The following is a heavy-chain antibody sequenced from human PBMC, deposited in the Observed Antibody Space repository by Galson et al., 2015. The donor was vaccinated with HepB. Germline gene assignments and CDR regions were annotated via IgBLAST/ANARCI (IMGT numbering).Heavy chain of an antibody. V-gene: IGHV3-48*01. Sequence: SLRLSCAASGFTFSSYSMNWVRQAPGKGLEWVSYISSSSSTIYYADSVKGRFTISRDNAKNSLYLQMNSLRAEDTAVYYCARDKPGCSSTSCYGGFDYRGQGTLVTVSS. CDR3: ARDKPGCSSTSCYGGFDY. D-gene: IGHD2-2*01. J-gene: IGHJ4*02. CDR2: ISSSSSTI. CDR1: GFTFSSYS.